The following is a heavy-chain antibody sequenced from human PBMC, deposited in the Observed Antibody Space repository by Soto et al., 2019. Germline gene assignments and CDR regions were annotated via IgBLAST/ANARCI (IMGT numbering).Heavy chain of an antibody. V-gene: IGHV1-2*04. J-gene: IGHJ5*02. D-gene: IGHD5-12*01. CDR2: INPTCCDK. Sequence: ASVKVSYTDTGYTFTGPSMHWVRQAPGQALEWIGWINPTCCDKNNAQKFQGWVTMTRDTSISTAYMELSRLRSDDTAVYYCARAGYSGYDPYWFDHWGQVTLVTVSS. CDR3: ARAGYSGYDPYWFDH. CDR1: GYTFTGPS.